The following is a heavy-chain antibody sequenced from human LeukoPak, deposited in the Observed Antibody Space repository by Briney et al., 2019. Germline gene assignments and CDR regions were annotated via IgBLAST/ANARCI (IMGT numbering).Heavy chain of an antibody. CDR3: ARYYYYDSSGRGDGGAFDI. D-gene: IGHD3-22*01. Sequence: PSETLSLTCTVSGGSISSGDYYWSWIRQPPGKGLEWIGYIYYSGSTYYNPSLKSRVTISVDTSKNQFSLKLSSVTAADTAVYYCARYYYYDSSGRGDGGAFDIWGQGTMVTVSS. CDR1: GGSISSGDYY. J-gene: IGHJ3*02. V-gene: IGHV4-30-4*08. CDR2: IYYSGST.